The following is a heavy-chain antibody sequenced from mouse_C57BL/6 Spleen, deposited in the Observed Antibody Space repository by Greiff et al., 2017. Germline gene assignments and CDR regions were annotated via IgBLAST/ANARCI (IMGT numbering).Heavy chain of an antibody. V-gene: IGHV1-55*01. CDR3: ARSVDYDPYYAIDY. CDR1: GYTFTSYW. Sequence: QVQLQQPGAELVKPGASVKMSCKASGYTFTSYWITWVKQRPGQGLEWIGDIYPGSGSTNYNEKFKSKATLTVDTSSSTAYMQLSSLTSEDSAVYYCARSVDYDPYYAIDYWGQGTSVTVSS. D-gene: IGHD2-4*01. CDR2: IYPGSGST. J-gene: IGHJ4*01.